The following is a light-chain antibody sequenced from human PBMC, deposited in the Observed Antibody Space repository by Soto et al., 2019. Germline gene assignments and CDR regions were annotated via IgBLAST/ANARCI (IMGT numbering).Light chain of an antibody. V-gene: IGLV2-23*02. CDR2: EVN. Sequence: QSVLTQPASVSGSPGQSITISCAGSGGDVGHYDLLSWYQQIPGKAPKLIMFEVNRRPSGVADRFAGLKSGNTASLTISGLQAEDEADFFCGSYAGHGAWVFGGGTKLTVL. J-gene: IGLJ3*02. CDR3: GSYAGHGAWV. CDR1: GGDVGHYDL.